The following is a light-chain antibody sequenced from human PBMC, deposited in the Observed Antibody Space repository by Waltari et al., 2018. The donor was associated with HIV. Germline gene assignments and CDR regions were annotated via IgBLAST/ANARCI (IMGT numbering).Light chain of an antibody. J-gene: IGLJ2*01. Sequence: QSALTQPASVSGSPGQSITIPCTGTSSHVGSYTLVSWYQQHPGKAPKLMIYEGSKRPSGVSNRFSGSKSGNTASLTISGLQAEDEADYYCWSYAGSSTSVFGGGTKLTVL. CDR1: SSHVGSYTL. CDR3: WSYAGSSTSV. V-gene: IGLV2-23*01. CDR2: EGS.